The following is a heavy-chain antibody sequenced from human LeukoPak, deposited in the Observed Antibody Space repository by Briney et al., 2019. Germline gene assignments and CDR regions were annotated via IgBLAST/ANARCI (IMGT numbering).Heavy chain of an antibody. CDR2: INPSGGST. CDR3: ARPATVGYRFDY. V-gene: IGHV1-46*01. D-gene: IGHD4-23*01. CDR1: GYTFTSYY. J-gene: IGHJ4*02. Sequence: GASVKVSCKASGYTFTSYYMHWVRQAPGQGLEWMGIINPSGGSTSYTQKFQGRVTMTRDTSTSTVYMELSSLRSEDTAVYYCARPATVGYRFDYWGQGTLVTVSS.